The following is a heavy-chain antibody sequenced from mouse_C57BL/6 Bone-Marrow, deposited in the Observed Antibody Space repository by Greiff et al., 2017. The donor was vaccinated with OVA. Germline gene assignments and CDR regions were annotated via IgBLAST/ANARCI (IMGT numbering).Heavy chain of an antibody. J-gene: IGHJ4*01. CDR1: GYSITSGYY. V-gene: IGHV3-6*01. CDR2: ISYDGSN. D-gene: IGHD1-1*01. Sequence: EVQLQESGPGLVKPSQSLSLTCSVTGYSITSGYYWNWIRQFPGNKLEWMGYISYDGSNNYNPSLKNRISITRDTSKNQFFLKLNSVTTEDTATYYCAREGITTVVEVEGAMDYWGQGTSVTVSS. CDR3: AREGITTVVEVEGAMDY.